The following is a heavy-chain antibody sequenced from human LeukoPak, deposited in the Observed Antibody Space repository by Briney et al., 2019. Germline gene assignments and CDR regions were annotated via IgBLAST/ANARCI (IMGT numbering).Heavy chain of an antibody. V-gene: IGHV4-34*01. CDR3: ASLRLWFGES. J-gene: IGHJ5*02. CDR2: INHSGST. Sequence: SETLSITCAVYGGSFSGYYWSWIRQPPGKGLEWIGEINHSGSTNYNPSLKSRVTISVDTSKDQFSLKLSSVTAADTAVYYCASLRLWFGESWGQGTLVTVSS. D-gene: IGHD3-10*01. CDR1: GGSFSGYY.